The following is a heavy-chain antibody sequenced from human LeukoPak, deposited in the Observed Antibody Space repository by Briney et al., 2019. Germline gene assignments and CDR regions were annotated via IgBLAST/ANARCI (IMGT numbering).Heavy chain of an antibody. V-gene: IGHV3-7*01. CDR3: ARIMYSAWSH. D-gene: IGHD6-13*01. Sequence: GGSLRLSCAASGFTFSSYAMIWVRQAPGKGLEGVANIKPDGSDKYYVDSVKGRFTISRDNAKNSLYLQMNSLRAEDTAVYYCARIMYSAWSHWGQGTLVTVSS. CDR2: IKPDGSDK. J-gene: IGHJ4*02. CDR1: GFTFSSYA.